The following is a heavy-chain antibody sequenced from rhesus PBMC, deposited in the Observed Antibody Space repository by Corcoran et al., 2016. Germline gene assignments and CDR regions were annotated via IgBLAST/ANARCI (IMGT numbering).Heavy chain of an antibody. D-gene: IGHD1-14*01. CDR2: ISGSSGST. CDR3: AREARTTRARRVDY. J-gene: IGHJ4*01. Sequence: QVQLQESGPGLVKPSETLSLTCAVSGGSISSSNWWRWIRQPPGKGLEWIGYISGSSGSTYYNPSLKSRVTISTDTSKNQFSLKLSSVTAADTAVYYCAREARTTRARRVDYWGQGVLVTVSS. V-gene: IGHV4-65*01. CDR1: GGSISSSNW.